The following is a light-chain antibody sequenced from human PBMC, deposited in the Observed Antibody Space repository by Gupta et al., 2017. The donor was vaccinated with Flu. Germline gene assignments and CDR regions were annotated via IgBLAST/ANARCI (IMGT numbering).Light chain of an antibody. CDR1: QSVRSN. V-gene: IGKV3-15*01. CDR3: QHYNNWPPGVT. Sequence: EIVMTQSPATLSVSPGEGAILSCRASQSVRSNLAWYQQKPGQAPRLLIYDASTRATDIPVRFNGRGSGTEFTLTISSLQSEDFAIYYCQHYNNWPPGVTFGQGTRLEIK. CDR2: DAS. J-gene: IGKJ5*01.